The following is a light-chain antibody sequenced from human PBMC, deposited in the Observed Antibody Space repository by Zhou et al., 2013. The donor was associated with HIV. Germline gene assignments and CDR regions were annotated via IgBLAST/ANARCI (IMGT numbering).Light chain of an antibody. CDR2: KAS. J-gene: IGKJ5*01. CDR1: QSISSW. CDR3: QQYNGYSIT. Sequence: DIQMTQSPSTLSASVGDRVTITCRASQSISSWLAWYQQKPGKAPKLLIYKASSLESGVPSRFSGSGSGTEFTLTISSLQPDDSATYYCQQYNGYSITFGQGTRLEIK. V-gene: IGKV1-5*03.